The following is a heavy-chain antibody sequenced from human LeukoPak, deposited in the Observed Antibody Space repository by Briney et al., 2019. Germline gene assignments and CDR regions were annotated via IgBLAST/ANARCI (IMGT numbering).Heavy chain of an antibody. D-gene: IGHD6-13*01. CDR1: GFNFSSYA. Sequence: GGSLRLSCAASGFNFSSYAMSWVRQAPGKGLEWVSAISGSGGSTYYADSVQGRFTISRDNSKNTLYLQMNSLRAEDTAVYYCAPPGASSHIDYWGQGTLVTVSS. V-gene: IGHV3-23*01. CDR2: ISGSGGST. CDR3: APPGASSHIDY. J-gene: IGHJ4*02.